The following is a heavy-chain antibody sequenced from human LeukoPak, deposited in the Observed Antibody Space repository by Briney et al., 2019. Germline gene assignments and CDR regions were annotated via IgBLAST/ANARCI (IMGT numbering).Heavy chain of an antibody. J-gene: IGHJ4*02. D-gene: IGHD3-22*01. Sequence: SETLSLTCAVYGGSFSGYYWSWIRQPPGKGLEWIGEINHSGSTNYNPSLKSRVTLSVDTSKNQFSLKLSSVTAADTAVYYCARAFLGTNYYDSSGDSYYFDYWGQGTLVTVSS. CDR3: ARAFLGTNYYDSSGDSYYFDY. CDR2: INHSGST. V-gene: IGHV4-34*01. CDR1: GGSFSGYY.